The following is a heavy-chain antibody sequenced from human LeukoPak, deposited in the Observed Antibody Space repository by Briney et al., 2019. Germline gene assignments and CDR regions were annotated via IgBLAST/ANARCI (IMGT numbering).Heavy chain of an antibody. CDR2: IYNRGTT. Sequence: PSETLSLTCTVSGGSVSSSSYYWGWIRQPPGKGLEWIGSIYNRGTTYYNPSLKSRVTISVDTSNNQFSLKLSSVTAADTAVYYCATTTIRLGYWGQGTLVTVSS. J-gene: IGHJ4*02. V-gene: IGHV4-39*07. CDR1: GGSVSSSSYY. CDR3: ATTTIRLGY. D-gene: IGHD1-26*01.